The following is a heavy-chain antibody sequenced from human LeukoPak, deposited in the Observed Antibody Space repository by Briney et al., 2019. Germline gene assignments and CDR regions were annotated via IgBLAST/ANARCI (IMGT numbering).Heavy chain of an antibody. V-gene: IGHV5-51*01. J-gene: IGHJ4*02. CDR2: IYPGDSDT. CDR1: GYSXXSYX. CDR3: ARFSPAAAMDNFDY. Sequence: LQISCKGSGYSXXSYXIGWVRQMPGKGLEWMGIIYPGDSDTRYSPSFQGQVTISADKSISTAYLQWSSLKASDTAMYYCARFSPAAAMDNFDYWGQGTLVTVSS. D-gene: IGHD2-2*01.